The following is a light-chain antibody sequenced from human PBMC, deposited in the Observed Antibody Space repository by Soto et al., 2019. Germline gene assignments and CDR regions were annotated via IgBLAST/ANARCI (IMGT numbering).Light chain of an antibody. V-gene: IGKV1-9*01. CDR2: GAS. Sequence: IPLTQSPASLSTSVGDRVTITCRASQDISSLLACYQQKPGEAPNLLSYGASTLQSGVPSRFSGTGSGTDFTLTISSLQPQDFATYYCQQLNRYPLTFGGVTK. J-gene: IGKJ4*01. CDR1: QDISSL. CDR3: QQLNRYPLT.